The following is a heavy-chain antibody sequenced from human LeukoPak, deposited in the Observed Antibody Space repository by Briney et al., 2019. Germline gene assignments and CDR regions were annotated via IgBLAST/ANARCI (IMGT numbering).Heavy chain of an antibody. CDR3: ARDRGFNTARGVPSWFDP. J-gene: IGHJ5*02. CDR2: ILASGIT. CDR1: GGSVTSYIYY. Sequence: SETLSLTCTVSGGSVTSYIYYWTWLPQPAGKGLEWIGRILASGITSYNPSLEGRLTISVDTAKNQFSLKLTSVTVAGTAVYYCARDRGFNTARGVPSWFDPWGQGTLVTVSS. V-gene: IGHV4-61*02. D-gene: IGHD3-10*01.